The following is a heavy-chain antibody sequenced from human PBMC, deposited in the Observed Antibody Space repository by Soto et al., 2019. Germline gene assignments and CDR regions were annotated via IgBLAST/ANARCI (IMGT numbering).Heavy chain of an antibody. CDR1: GGTFSRYA. D-gene: IGHD1-7*01. Sequence: SVKGSCKASGGTFSRYAISWVRQAPGQGLEWMGGIIPIFGTANYAQKFQGRVTITADESTSTAYMELSSLRSEDTAVYYCARQSGITGTYLAYWGQGTLVTVSS. J-gene: IGHJ4*02. V-gene: IGHV1-69*13. CDR3: ARQSGITGTYLAY. CDR2: IIPIFGTA.